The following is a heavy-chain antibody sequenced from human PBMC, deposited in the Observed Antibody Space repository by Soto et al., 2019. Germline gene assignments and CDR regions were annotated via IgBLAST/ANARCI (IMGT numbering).Heavy chain of an antibody. D-gene: IGHD1-1*01. CDR2: ISSSGITT. J-gene: IGHJ4*02. Sequence: EVQLVESGGGFVQPGGSLRLSCAASGFTFRNYEMNWVRKAPGKGLEWVSYISSSGITTYYADFAAGRFTISRDNAKESLYLHLNSLRVEDTAVYYCARHGTRADWWGLGTQVTVSS. V-gene: IGHV3-48*03. CDR1: GFTFRNYE. CDR3: ARHGTRADW.